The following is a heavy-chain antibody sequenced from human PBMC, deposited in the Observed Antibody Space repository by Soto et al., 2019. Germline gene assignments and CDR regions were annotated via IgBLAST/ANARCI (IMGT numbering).Heavy chain of an antibody. CDR3: VILAIGKFDH. CDR2: ISDRAERI. CDR1: GFTFSSNS. V-gene: IGHV3-23*01. Sequence: GGSLRLSCAASGFTFSSNSMSWVRQAPGGGLEWVSAISDRAERIFYVDSVKGRFTISRDDSKNKLYLQMDSLRAEDTAVYYCVILAIGKFDHWGQGNLVTVSS. D-gene: IGHD1-26*01. J-gene: IGHJ4*02.